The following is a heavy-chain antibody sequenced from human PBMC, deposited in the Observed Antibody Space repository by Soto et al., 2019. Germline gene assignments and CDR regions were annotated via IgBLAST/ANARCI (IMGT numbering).Heavy chain of an antibody. CDR1: GGSFSGYY. D-gene: IGHD4-17*01. Sequence: QVQLQQWGAGLLKPSETLSLTCAVYGGSFSGYYWSWIRQPPGKGLEWIGEINHSGSTNYNPSLKRRVTISVDTSKNQFSLKLSSVTAADTAVYYCARGLEMTTVTSTHNNWFDPWGQGTLVTVSS. CDR2: INHSGST. J-gene: IGHJ5*02. CDR3: ARGLEMTTVTSTHNNWFDP. V-gene: IGHV4-34*01.